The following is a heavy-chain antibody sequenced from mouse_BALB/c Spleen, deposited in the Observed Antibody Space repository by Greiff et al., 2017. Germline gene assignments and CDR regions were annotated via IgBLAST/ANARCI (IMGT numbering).Heavy chain of an antibody. Sequence: EVQLVESGGGLVKPGGSLKLSCAASGFTFSSYAMSWVRQTPEKRLEWVASISSGGSTYYPDSVKGRFTISRDNARNILYLQMSSLRSEDTAMYYCARRDYYAMDYWGQGASVTVSS. V-gene: IGHV5-6-5*01. J-gene: IGHJ4*01. CDR3: ARRDYYAMDY. CDR2: ISSGGST. CDR1: GFTFSSYA.